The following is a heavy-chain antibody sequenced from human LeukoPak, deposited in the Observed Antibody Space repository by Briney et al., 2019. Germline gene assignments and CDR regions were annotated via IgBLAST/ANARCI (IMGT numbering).Heavy chain of an antibody. CDR3: ARGPPYCSGTSCYPRHFDY. V-gene: IGHV4-30-2*01. CDR1: GGSISSGGYY. CDR2: IYHSGST. J-gene: IGHJ4*02. D-gene: IGHD2-2*01. Sequence: SQTLSLTCTVSGGSISSGGYYWSWIRQPPGKGLEWIGYIYHSGSTYYNPSLKSRVTISVDRSKNQFSLKLSSVTAADTAVYYCARGPPYCSGTSCYPRHFDYWGQGTLVTVSS.